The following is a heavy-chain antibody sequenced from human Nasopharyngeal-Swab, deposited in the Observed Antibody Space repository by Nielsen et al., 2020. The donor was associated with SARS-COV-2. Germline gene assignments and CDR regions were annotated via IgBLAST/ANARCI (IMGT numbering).Heavy chain of an antibody. CDR2: MSNDGNYK. D-gene: IGHD2-15*01. J-gene: IGHJ5*02. CDR1: GFTFRSYG. V-gene: IGHV3-30*03. CDR3: ARDNGYCSGDACYLGGWLDP. Sequence: GGSLRLSCAGSGFTFRSYGMNWVRQAPGKGLEWVAVMSNDGNYKFYADSVKGRFTISRDNSKNTLHLQMNSLRAEDTAVYYCARDNGYCSGDACYLGGWLDPWGQGTLVTVSS.